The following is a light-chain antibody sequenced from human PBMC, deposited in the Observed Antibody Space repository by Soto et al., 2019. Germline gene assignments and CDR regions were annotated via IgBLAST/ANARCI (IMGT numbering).Light chain of an antibody. CDR3: CSYAGSSSYV. CDR2: VND. Sequence: QSVLTQPPSVSGTPGQRVAISCSGTSSNIGSNYVYWYQQLPGTAPKLVMFVNDLRPSGVPDRFSGSKSGNTASLTISGLQAEDEADYYCCSYAGSSSYVFGTGTKLTVL. CDR1: SSNIGSNY. V-gene: IGLV1-47*02. J-gene: IGLJ1*01.